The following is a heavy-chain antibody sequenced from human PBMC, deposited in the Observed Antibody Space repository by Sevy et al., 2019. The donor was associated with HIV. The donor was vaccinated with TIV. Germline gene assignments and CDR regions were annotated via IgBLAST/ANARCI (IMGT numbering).Heavy chain of an antibody. CDR2: IYYSGST. J-gene: IGHJ4*02. Sequence: SETLSLTCTVSGGSISSYYWSWIRQPPGKGLEWIGYIYYSGSTNYNPSLKSRVTISVDTSKNQCSLKLSSVTAADTAGYYCARDRGSGVTPDYFDYWGQGTLVTVSS. V-gene: IGHV4-59*01. CDR3: ARDRGSGVTPDYFDY. CDR1: GGSISSYY. D-gene: IGHD3-10*01.